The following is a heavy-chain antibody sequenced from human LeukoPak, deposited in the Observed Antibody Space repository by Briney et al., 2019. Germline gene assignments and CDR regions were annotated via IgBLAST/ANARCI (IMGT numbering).Heavy chain of an antibody. V-gene: IGHV4-4*02. J-gene: IGHJ4*02. D-gene: IGHD7-27*01. CDR2: IYHSGST. Sequence: SGTLSLTCDVSGGSISSSNWWSWVRQPTGKGLEWIGEIYHSGSTNYNPSLKSRVTISIDLSKNQFSLKLSSVTAADTAVYYCASGDNGRPDYRGQGTLVTVSS. CDR3: ASGDNGRPDY. CDR1: GGSISSSNW.